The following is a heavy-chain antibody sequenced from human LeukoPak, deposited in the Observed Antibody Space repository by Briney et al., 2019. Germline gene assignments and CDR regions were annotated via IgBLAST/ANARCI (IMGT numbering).Heavy chain of an antibody. CDR3: ARSRIAAAGTFRY. CDR2: IYYSGST. V-gene: IGHV4-39*07. D-gene: IGHD6-13*01. J-gene: IGHJ4*02. Sequence: SETLSLTCTVSGGSISSSSYYWGWIRQPPGKGLEWIGSIYYSGSTYYKSSLKSRVTISVDTSKNQFSLKLSSVTAADTAVYYCARSRIAAAGTFRYWGQGTLVTVSS. CDR1: GGSISSSSYY.